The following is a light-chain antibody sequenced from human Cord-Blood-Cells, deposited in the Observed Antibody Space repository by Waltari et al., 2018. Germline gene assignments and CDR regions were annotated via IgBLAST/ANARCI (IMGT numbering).Light chain of an antibody. Sequence: SYELTPPPSVSVSPGQTASITCPGDKLGDKYASWYQQKPGQSPVLVIYQASKRPSGIPERFSGSNSGNTATLTISGTQAMDEADYYCQAWDSSTAVVFGGGTKLTVL. CDR1: KLGDKY. J-gene: IGLJ2*01. CDR3: QAWDSSTAVV. V-gene: IGLV3-1*01. CDR2: QAS.